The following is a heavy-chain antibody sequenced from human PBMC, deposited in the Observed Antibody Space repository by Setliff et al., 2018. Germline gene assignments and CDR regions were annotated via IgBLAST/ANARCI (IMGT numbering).Heavy chain of an antibody. V-gene: IGHV3-9*01. CDR1: GFIFDDYA. J-gene: IGHJ4*02. CDR2: IRAGSDNI. Sequence: GGSLRLSCAASGFIFDDYAMHWVRQAPGKGLEWVSGIRAGSDNIAYADSVKGRFTISRDNAKNSLYLQLDSLRPDDTAFYYCARGHCTIISCFLDHWGQGIMVTVSS. CDR3: ARGHCTIISCFLDH. D-gene: IGHD5-12*01.